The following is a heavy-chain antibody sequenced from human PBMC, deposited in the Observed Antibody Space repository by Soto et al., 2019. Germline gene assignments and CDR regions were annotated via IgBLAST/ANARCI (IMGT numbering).Heavy chain of an antibody. J-gene: IGHJ4*02. CDR2: IFHTGSA. D-gene: IGHD2-21*01. Sequence: QVRLQESGPGLMKPSGTLSLTCAVSGGSITSNWWSWVRQPPGKGLEWIAEIFHTGSANYNPSLMSRLTISMDKSKNHLSLNLNSVTAADTAVYYCARHIAVSGTRGFDHWGQGTLVTVSS. CDR3: ARHIAVSGTRGFDH. V-gene: IGHV4-4*02. CDR1: GGSITSNW.